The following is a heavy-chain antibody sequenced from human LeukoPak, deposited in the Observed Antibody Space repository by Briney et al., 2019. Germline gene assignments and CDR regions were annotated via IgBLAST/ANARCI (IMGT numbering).Heavy chain of an antibody. CDR3: ARGHVLVPAATDY. CDR1: GYTFTSYD. Sequence: ASVKVSCKASGYTFTSYDFNWVRQATGQGLEWMGWMNPDNGNTGFAQNFQGRVTMTRNISISTAYMALSSLRSGDTAVYYCARGHVLVPAATDYWGQGTLVTVSS. J-gene: IGHJ4*02. D-gene: IGHD2-2*01. V-gene: IGHV1-8*01. CDR2: MNPDNGNT.